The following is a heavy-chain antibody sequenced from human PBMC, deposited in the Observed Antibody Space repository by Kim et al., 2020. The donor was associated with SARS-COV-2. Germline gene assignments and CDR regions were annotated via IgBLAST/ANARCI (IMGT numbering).Heavy chain of an antibody. J-gene: IGHJ3*02. Sequence: SLQSRVTISVDTSKNQFSLKLSSVSAADTAVYYCARVHSIAVAGSDAFDIWGQGTMVTVSS. V-gene: IGHV4-34*01. CDR3: ARVHSIAVAGSDAFDI. D-gene: IGHD6-19*01.